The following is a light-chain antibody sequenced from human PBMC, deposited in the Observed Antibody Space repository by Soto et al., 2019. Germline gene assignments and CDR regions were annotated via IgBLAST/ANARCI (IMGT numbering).Light chain of an antibody. V-gene: IGLV4-69*01. Sequence: QPVLTQSPSASASLGASVKLTCTLSSGHSSYAIAWHQQQPEKGPRYLMKLNSDGSHSKGDGIPDRFSGSSSGAERYLTISSLQSEDEADYYCQTWGTGTPGVVFGGGTKVTVL. CDR1: SGHSSYA. CDR3: QTWGTGTPGVV. CDR2: LNSDGSH. J-gene: IGLJ2*01.